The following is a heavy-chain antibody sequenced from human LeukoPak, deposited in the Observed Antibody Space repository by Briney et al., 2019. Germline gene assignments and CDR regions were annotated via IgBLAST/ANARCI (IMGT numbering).Heavy chain of an antibody. CDR1: GYTFISYG. V-gene: IGHV7-4-1*02. CDR3: ARDLFVRYSSGWYGKSFDY. D-gene: IGHD6-19*01. J-gene: IGHJ4*02. Sequence: GASVKVSCKASGYTFISYGISWVRQAPGQGLEWMGWINTNTGNPTYAQGFTGRFVFSLDTSVSTAYLQISSLKAEDTAVYYCARDLFVRYSSGWYGKSFDYWGQGTLVTVSS. CDR2: INTNTGNP.